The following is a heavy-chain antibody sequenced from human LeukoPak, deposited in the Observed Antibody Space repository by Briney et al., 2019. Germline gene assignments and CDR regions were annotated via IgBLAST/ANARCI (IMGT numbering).Heavy chain of an antibody. CDR1: GGSFSGYY. V-gene: IGHV4-34*01. CDR3: ARGRIQLWLSPFDY. CDR2: INHSGST. Sequence: SETLSLTCAVYGGSFSGYYWSWIRQPPGKGLEWMGEINHSGSTNYNPPLKSLVTISVDTSKNQFSLKLSSVTAADTAVYYCARGRIQLWLSPFDYWGQGTLVTVSS. D-gene: IGHD5-18*01. J-gene: IGHJ4*02.